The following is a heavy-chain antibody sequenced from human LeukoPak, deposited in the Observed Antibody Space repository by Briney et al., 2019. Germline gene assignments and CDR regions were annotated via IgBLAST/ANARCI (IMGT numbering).Heavy chain of an antibody. V-gene: IGHV3-64D*06. CDR3: VKDDPQYNWNPPHFDY. CDR2: ISSNGGST. J-gene: IGHJ4*02. D-gene: IGHD1-20*01. Sequence: PGESLRLSCSASGFTFSSYAMHWVRQAPGKGLEYVSAISSNGGSTYYADSVKGRFTISRDNSKNTLYLQMSSLRAEDTAVYYCVKDDPQYNWNPPHFDYWGQGTLVTVSS. CDR1: GFTFSSYA.